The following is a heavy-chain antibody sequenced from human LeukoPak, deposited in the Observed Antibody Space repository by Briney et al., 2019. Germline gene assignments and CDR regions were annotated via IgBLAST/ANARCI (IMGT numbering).Heavy chain of an antibody. V-gene: IGHV4-59*08. J-gene: IGHJ3*02. CDR1: GDSISSYS. CDR2: IYYSGST. D-gene: IGHD3-10*01. CDR3: ARVAYYGSGSYAFDI. Sequence: KPSETLSLTCTVSGDSISSYSWSWIRQPPGKGLEWIGYIYYSGSTNYNPSLKSRVTISEDTSKNQFSLKLTPVTAADTAVYYCARVAYYGSGSYAFDIWGQGTMVTVSS.